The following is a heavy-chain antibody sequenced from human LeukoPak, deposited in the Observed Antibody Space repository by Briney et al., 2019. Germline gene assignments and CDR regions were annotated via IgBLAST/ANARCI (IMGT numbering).Heavy chain of an antibody. V-gene: IGHV3-33*01. CDR2: IWYDGSNK. CDR3: ARDLYLGCTNGVCYIDGLCLGY. J-gene: IGHJ4*02. Sequence: PGGSLRLSCAASGFTFSSYGMHWVRQAPGKGLEWVAVIWYDGSNKYYADSVKGRFTISRDNSKNTLYLQMNSLRAGDTAVYYCARDLYLGCTNGVCYIDGLCLGYWGQGTLVTVSS. D-gene: IGHD2-8*01. CDR1: GFTFSSYG.